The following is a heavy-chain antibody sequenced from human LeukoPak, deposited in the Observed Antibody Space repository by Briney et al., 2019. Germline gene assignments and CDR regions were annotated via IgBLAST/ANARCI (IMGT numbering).Heavy chain of an antibody. D-gene: IGHD6-13*01. Sequence: SETLSLTCTVSGGSISSYYWSWIRQPPGKGLEWIGYIYYSGSTNYNPSLKSRVTISIDTSKNQFSLKLSSVTAADTAVYFCARVAAAGNYYFDYWGQGTLVTVSS. CDR2: IYYSGST. V-gene: IGHV4-59*12. CDR1: GGSISSYY. J-gene: IGHJ4*02. CDR3: ARVAAAGNYYFDY.